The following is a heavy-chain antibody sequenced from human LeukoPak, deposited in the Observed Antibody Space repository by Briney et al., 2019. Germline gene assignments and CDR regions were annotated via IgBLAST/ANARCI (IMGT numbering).Heavy chain of an antibody. CDR1: GGTFNSYA. V-gene: IGHV1-69*13. CDR2: IIPIFGTA. Sequence: SVTVSCKASGGTFNSYAISWVRQAPGQGLEWMGGIIPIFGTANYAQKFQGRVTITADESTSTAYMELSSLRSEDTAVYYCAREAYDSSGYYGVDYWGQGTLVTVSS. J-gene: IGHJ4*02. D-gene: IGHD3-22*01. CDR3: AREAYDSSGYYGVDY.